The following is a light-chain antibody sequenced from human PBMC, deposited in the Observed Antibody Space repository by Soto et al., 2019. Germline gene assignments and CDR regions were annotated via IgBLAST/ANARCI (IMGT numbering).Light chain of an antibody. Sequence: DIVMTLSPDFLAVSLGERATFTCKSSQTVLYRSSNKSYLAWYQQKPGQPPRLLIYWASTRESVVPDRFSGSGSGTDFTLNISSLQAEDEAIYRSQQYYNTPYTFGQATRLEIK. J-gene: IGKJ2*01. CDR2: WAS. CDR3: QQYYNTPYT. CDR1: QTVLYRSSNKSY. V-gene: IGKV4-1*01.